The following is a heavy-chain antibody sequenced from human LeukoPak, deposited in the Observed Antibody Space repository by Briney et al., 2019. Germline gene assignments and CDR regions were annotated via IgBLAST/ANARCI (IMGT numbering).Heavy chain of an antibody. Sequence: GRSLRLSCAASGFTFYKYGMHSVRQAPGKGLEWVAVIWYDGSNKYYTDSVEGRFTISRDNSKNTLYLQMNSLRAEDTAVYCNARGLYVSSGYFIDGAQGTLVTVSS. CDR2: IWYDGSNK. D-gene: IGHD3-22*01. V-gene: IGHV3-33*01. CDR1: GFTFYKYG. J-gene: IGHJ4*02. CDR3: ARGLYVSSGYFID.